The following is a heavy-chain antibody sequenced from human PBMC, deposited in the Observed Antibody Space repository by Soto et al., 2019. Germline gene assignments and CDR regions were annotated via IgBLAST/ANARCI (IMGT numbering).Heavy chain of an antibody. CDR1: GGSISSYY. J-gene: IGHJ4*02. D-gene: IGHD6-19*01. CDR2: IYYSGST. Sequence: PSETLSLTCTVSGGSISSYYWSWIRQPPGEGLEWIGYIYYSGSTNYNPSLKSRVTISVDTSKNQFSLKLSSVTAAVTAVYYCARQGYSSGWYYFDYWGQGTLVTVSS. V-gene: IGHV4-59*08. CDR3: ARQGYSSGWYYFDY.